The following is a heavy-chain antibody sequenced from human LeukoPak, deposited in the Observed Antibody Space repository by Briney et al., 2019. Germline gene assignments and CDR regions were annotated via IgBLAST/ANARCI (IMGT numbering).Heavy chain of an antibody. D-gene: IGHD2-8*01. CDR1: GFTFTSYA. J-gene: IGHJ4*02. CDR2: ISGSGSST. Sequence: PGGSLRLSCAASGFTFTSYAMNWVRQAPGKGLEWVSGISGSGSSTYYADSVKGRFSISRDNSKNTLYLQLNSLRVEDTAEYYCAKAHGGSYHSGIDWGQGTLVIVSS. V-gene: IGHV3-23*01. CDR3: AKAHGGSYHSGID.